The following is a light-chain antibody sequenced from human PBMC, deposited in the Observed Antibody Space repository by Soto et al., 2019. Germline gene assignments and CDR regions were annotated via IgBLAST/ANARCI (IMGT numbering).Light chain of an antibody. CDR3: SSYTSSSTPYV. V-gene: IGLV2-14*01. Sequence: QSVLTQSASVSGSPGQSITISCTGTSSDVGAYNYVSWYQQHPGKAPKVMIHDVSNRPSGVSSRFSGFKSGNTASLTISGLQAEDEADYYCSSYTSSSTPYVFGTGTKLTVL. CDR2: DVS. J-gene: IGLJ1*01. CDR1: SSDVGAYNY.